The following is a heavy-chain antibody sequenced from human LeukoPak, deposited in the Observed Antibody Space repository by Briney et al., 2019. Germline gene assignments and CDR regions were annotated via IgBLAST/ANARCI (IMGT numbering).Heavy chain of an antibody. CDR3: AGGSYYGGIDY. Sequence: ASVKVSCKASGYTFTSYGISWVRQAPGQGLEWMGRISAYNGNTNYAQKLQGRVTMTRDTSTSTVYMELSTLRSEDTAVYYCAGGSYYGGIDYWGQGTLVTVSS. CDR1: GYTFTSYG. V-gene: IGHV1-18*01. CDR2: ISAYNGNT. J-gene: IGHJ4*02. D-gene: IGHD1-26*01.